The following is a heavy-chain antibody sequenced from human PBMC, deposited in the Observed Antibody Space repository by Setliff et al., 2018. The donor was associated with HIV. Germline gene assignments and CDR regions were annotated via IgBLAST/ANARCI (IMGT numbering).Heavy chain of an antibody. Sequence: SETLSLTCAVSGYSISSGYYWGWIRQPPGKGLEWIGSIYHSGSTNYNPSLKSRVTISVDTSKNQFSLKLSSVTAADTAVYYCARGGYDYVWGSYRYPYYYYYMDVWGKGTTVTVSS. D-gene: IGHD3-16*02. CDR3: ARGGYDYVWGSYRYPYYYYYMDV. CDR2: IYHSGST. J-gene: IGHJ6*03. CDR1: GYSISSGYY. V-gene: IGHV4-38-2*01.